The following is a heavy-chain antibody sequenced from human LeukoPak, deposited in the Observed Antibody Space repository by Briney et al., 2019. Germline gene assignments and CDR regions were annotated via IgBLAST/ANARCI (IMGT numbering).Heavy chain of an antibody. V-gene: IGHV3-30-3*01. CDR2: ISYDGSNT. CDR3: AREPVAYCGGDCYSGYFDY. D-gene: IGHD2-21*02. Sequence: GGSLRLSCAASRFTFSSYAMHCVRQAPGKGLEWVAVISYDGSNTYYADSVKGRFTISTDNSKNTLYLQMNSLRAEDTAVYYCAREPVAYCGGDCYSGYFDYWGQGTLVTVSS. CDR1: RFTFSSYA. J-gene: IGHJ4*02.